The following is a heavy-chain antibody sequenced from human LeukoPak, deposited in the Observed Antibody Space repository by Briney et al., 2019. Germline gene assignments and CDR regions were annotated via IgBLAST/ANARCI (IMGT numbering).Heavy chain of an antibody. Sequence: SETLSLTCAVSGYSISSGYYWGWIRQPPGKGLERIGSIYHSGSTYYNPSLKSRVTISVDTSKNQFSLKLSSVTAADTAVYYCASRDIVVVPAAIRTPHFDYWGQGTLVTVSS. CDR3: ASRDIVVVPAAIRTPHFDY. V-gene: IGHV4-38-2*01. CDR1: GYSISSGYY. CDR2: IYHSGST. J-gene: IGHJ4*02. D-gene: IGHD2-2*02.